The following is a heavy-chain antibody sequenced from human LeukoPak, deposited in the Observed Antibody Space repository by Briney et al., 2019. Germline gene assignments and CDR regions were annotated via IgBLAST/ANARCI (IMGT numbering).Heavy chain of an antibody. V-gene: IGHV3-30*18. CDR2: ISYDGSNK. Sequence: GGSLRLSCAASGFTFSSYGMHWVRQAPGKGLEWVAVISYDGSNKYYADSVKGRFTISRDNSKNTLYLQMNSLRAEDTAVYYCAKGTEYGSSSAIDYWGQGTLVTVSS. CDR1: GFTFSSYG. J-gene: IGHJ4*02. CDR3: AKGTEYGSSSAIDY. D-gene: IGHD6-6*01.